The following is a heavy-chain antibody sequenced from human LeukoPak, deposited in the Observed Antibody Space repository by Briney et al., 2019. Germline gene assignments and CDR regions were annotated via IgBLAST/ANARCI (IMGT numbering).Heavy chain of an antibody. D-gene: IGHD3-3*01. CDR1: GGTFSSYA. CDR2: IIPIFGTA. J-gene: IGHJ4*02. V-gene: IGHV1-69*13. CDR3: ARAQTNTIFGVVIVYSFDY. Sequence: SVKVSCKASGGTFSSYAISWVRQVPGQGLEWMEGIIPIFGTANYAQKFQGRVTITADESTSTAYMELSSLRSEDTAVYYCARAQTNTIFGVVIVYSFDYWGQGTLVTVSS.